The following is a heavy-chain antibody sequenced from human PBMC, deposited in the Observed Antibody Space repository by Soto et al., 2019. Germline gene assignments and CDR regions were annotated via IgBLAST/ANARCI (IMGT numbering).Heavy chain of an antibody. CDR1: GFTFSGSA. Sequence: EVQLVESGGGLVQPGGSLKLSCAASGFTFSGSAMHWVRQASGKGLEWVGRIRSKANSYATAYAASVEGRFTISRDDSKHATCLHMTSLRTVDTVVYYFTESGYLAAVAIWGQGTVVTVSS. J-gene: IGHJ3*02. D-gene: IGHD3-3*01. CDR3: TESGYLAAVAI. V-gene: IGHV3-73*01. CDR2: IRSKANSYAT.